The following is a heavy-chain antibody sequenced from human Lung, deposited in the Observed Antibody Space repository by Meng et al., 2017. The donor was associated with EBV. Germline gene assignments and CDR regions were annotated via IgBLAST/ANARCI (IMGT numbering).Heavy chain of an antibody. Sequence: VQLPVSGLGVSQRSACLSLTCVVAGASTSSSNWWSWGRLHPGKGLVWIGEMYHSGSTNYNPSLNIRVTISVDKSKNQFSLKLTSLTAADTAVYYCARGIYYYESYGYYPNYFDYWGQGTLVTVSS. CDR2: MYHSGST. V-gene: IGHV4-4*02. CDR3: ARGIYYYESYGYYPNYFDY. J-gene: IGHJ4*02. D-gene: IGHD3-22*01. CDR1: GASTSSSNW.